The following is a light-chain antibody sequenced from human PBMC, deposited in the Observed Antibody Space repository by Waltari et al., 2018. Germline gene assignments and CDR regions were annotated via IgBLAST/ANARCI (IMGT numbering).Light chain of an antibody. CDR1: QSVLYSSNNLNY. V-gene: IGKV4-1*01. CDR2: WAS. CDR3: QQFYSTPYT. J-gene: IGKJ2*01. Sequence: DIVMTQSPHSLAVSLGERATINCKSSQSVLYSSNNLNYLAWYQQKPGQPPKLLIYWASTRESGVPDRFSGSGSGTTFTLTISSLQAEDVAVYYCQQFYSTPYTFGQGTKLEIK.